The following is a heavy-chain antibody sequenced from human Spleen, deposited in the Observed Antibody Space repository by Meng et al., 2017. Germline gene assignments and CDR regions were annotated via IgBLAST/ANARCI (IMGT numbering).Heavy chain of an antibody. CDR1: GGSFSGFY. V-gene: IGHV4-34*01. CDR2: INHSGST. CDR3: AREAYSTSLSSATGFDY. Sequence: QVQLRQWGAGLLKPSETLSLTCAVCGGSFSGFYWNWFRQPPGKGLEWIAEINHSGSTNINPSLKSRVTILADTSKNQFSLKVRSVTAADTAVYYCAREAYSTSLSSATGFDYWGQGTLVTVSS. J-gene: IGHJ4*02. D-gene: IGHD6-13*01.